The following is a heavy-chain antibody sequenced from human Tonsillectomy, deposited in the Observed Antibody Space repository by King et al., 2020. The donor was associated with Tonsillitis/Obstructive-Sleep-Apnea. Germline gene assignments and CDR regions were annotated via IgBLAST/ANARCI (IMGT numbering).Heavy chain of an antibody. CDR1: GFTFSSYA. CDR3: ARDRSSGWYDAFAI. CDR2: ISYDGSNK. Sequence: VQLVESGGGVVQPGRSLRLSCAASGFTFSSYAMHWVRQAPGKGLEWVAVISYDGSNKYYADSVKGRFTISRDNSKNTLYLQMNSLRAEDTAVYYCARDRSSGWYDAFAIWGQGTMVTVSS. J-gene: IGHJ3*02. D-gene: IGHD6-19*01. V-gene: IGHV3-30*04.